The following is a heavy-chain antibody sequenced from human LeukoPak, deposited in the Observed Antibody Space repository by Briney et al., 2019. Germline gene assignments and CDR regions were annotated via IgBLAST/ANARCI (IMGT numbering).Heavy chain of an antibody. CDR2: INPNSGGT. CDR3: ARLYCSGGSCYSGYYYYGMDV. CDR1: GYTFTAYY. V-gene: IGHV1-2*02. J-gene: IGHJ6*02. Sequence: ASVKVSYTTSGYTFTAYYMHWVRQAPGQGLEWMGWINPNSGGTNYAQKFQGRDTMTRETLIGTAYMELSRLRSDDRAVYYCARLYCSGGSCYSGYYYYGMDVWGQGTTVTVSS. D-gene: IGHD2-15*01.